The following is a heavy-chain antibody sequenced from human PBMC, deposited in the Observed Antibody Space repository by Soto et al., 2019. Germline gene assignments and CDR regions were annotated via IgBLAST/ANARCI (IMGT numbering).Heavy chain of an antibody. D-gene: IGHD1-1*01. CDR2: VSPYNGNT. J-gene: IGHJ6*02. CDR3: VRGGILEANRPYYYYGLDV. V-gene: IGHV1-18*04. Sequence: ASVKVSCKVFGYTFSTYGLSWVRQAPGQGLEWMGWVSPYNGNTYYAPGLQGRVTMTTDASTNTAYMSLRSLRSDDTAIYYCVRGGILEANRPYYYYGLDVWGQGTPVTVSS. CDR1: GYTFSTYG.